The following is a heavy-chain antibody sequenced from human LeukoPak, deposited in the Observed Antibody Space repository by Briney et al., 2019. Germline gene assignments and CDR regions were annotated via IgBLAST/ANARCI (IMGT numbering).Heavy chain of an antibody. V-gene: IGHV3-30*02. J-gene: IGHJ3*02. CDR2: IRYDGSNK. D-gene: IGHD2-2*01. CDR3: AKDLARYCSSTSCYGGAFDI. CDR1: GFTFSSYG. Sequence: PGGSLRLSCAASGFTFSSYGMHWVRQAAGKGLEWVAFIRYDGSNKYYADSVKGRFTISRDNSKNTLYLQMNSLRAEDTAVYYCAKDLARYCSSTSCYGGAFDIWGQGTMVTVSS.